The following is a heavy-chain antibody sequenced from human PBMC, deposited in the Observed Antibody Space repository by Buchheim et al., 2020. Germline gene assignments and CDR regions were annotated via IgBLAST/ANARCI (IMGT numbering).Heavy chain of an antibody. V-gene: IGHV1-46*01. D-gene: IGHD5-18*01. CDR1: GYTFTSYY. CDR3: ARVLQLWQGERYFDY. CDR2: INPSGGST. J-gene: IGHJ4*02. Sequence: QVQLVQSGAEVKKPGASVKVSCKASGYTFTSYYMHWVRQAPGQGLEWMGIINPSGGSTSYAQKFQGRVTLTRDTSTSHVYMELSSLRSEDTAVYYCARVLQLWQGERYFDYWGQGTL.